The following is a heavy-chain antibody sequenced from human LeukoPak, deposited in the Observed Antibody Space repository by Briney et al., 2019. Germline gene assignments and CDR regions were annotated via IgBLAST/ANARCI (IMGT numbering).Heavy chain of an antibody. CDR1: GFTFSSYS. CDR3: GRRVYNPPTYDSSGFDAFDI. V-gene: IGHV3-21*01. D-gene: IGHD3-22*01. J-gene: IGHJ3*02. Sequence: GGSLRLSCAASGFTFSSYSMNWVRQAPGKGLEWVSSISSSSSYIYYADSVKGRFTISRDNAKNSLYLQTNSLRAEDTVGFYCGRRVYNPPTYDSSGFDAFDIWGQGTMVTVSS. CDR2: ISSSSSYI.